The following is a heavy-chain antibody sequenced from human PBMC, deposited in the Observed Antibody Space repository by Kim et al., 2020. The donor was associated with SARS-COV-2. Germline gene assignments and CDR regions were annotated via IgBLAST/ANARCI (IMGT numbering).Heavy chain of an antibody. CDR3: AREGYSSSSDYYYYYYMDV. V-gene: IGHV1-8*01. D-gene: IGHD6-6*01. CDR2: MNPNSGNT. J-gene: IGHJ6*03. CDR1: GYTFTSYD. Sequence: ASVKVSCKASGYTFTSYDINWVRQATGQGLEWMGWMNPNSGNTGYAQKFQGRVTMTRNTSISTAYMELSSLRSENTAVYYCAREGYSSSSDYYYYYYMDVWGKGTTVTVSS.